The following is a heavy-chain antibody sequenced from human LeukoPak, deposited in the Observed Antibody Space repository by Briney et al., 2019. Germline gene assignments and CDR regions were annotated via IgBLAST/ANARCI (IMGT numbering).Heavy chain of an antibody. CDR3: ARSIPYGTTWYGRSDY. V-gene: IGHV3-7*03. D-gene: IGHD6-13*01. Sequence: WVRXXXXKXXEWXANIKPDGTTKFYVDSVKGRFTISRDNALNSLYLQMNSLRAEDTAIYYCARSIPYGTTWYGRSDYWGQGTLVTVSS. CDR2: IKPDGTTK. J-gene: IGHJ4*02.